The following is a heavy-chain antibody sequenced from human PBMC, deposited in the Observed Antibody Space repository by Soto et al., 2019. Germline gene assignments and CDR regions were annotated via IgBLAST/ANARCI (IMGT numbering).Heavy chain of an antibody. CDR3: ARDPGGYSYGYGNGMDV. Sequence: GGSLRLSCAASVLTFSSYSMNWVRQAPGKGLEWVSYISSSSSTIYYADSVKGRFTISRDNAKNSLYLQMNSLRDEDTAVYYCARDPGGYSYGYGNGMDVWGQGTTVTVSS. CDR1: VLTFSSYS. CDR2: ISSSSSTI. D-gene: IGHD5-18*01. V-gene: IGHV3-48*02. J-gene: IGHJ6*02.